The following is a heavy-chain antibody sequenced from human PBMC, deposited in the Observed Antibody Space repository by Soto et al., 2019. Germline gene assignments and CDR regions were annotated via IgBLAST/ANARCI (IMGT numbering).Heavy chain of an antibody. J-gene: IGHJ4*02. CDR1: GFTFSNAW. V-gene: IGHV3-15*01. D-gene: IGHD6-13*01. CDR2: IKSKTDGGTT. Sequence: GGSLRLSCAASGFTFSNAWMSWVRQAPGKGLEWVGRIKSKTDGGTTDYAAPVKGRFTISRDDSKNTLYLQMNSLKTEDTAVYYCTTGRNRWQQLTYAYWGQGTLVTVSS. CDR3: TTGRNRWQQLTYAY.